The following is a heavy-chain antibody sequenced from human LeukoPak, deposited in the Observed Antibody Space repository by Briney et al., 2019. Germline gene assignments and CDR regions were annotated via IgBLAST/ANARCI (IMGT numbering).Heavy chain of an antibody. J-gene: IGHJ5*02. V-gene: IGHV3-7*01. D-gene: IGHD3-10*01. CDR2: IKQDVSEK. Sequence: GGSLPPSCAASGFTFSSYWMSWVRQAPGKGLEWVANIKQDVSEKYYVDSVKGRFTISRDNAKNSQYLQMNSLRAEDTAVYYCASEYYYGTGSIDAWGQGTLVTVSS. CDR1: GFTFSSYW. CDR3: ASEYYYGTGSIDA.